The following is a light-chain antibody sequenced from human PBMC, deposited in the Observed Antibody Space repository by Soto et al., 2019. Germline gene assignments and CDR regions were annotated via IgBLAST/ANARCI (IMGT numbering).Light chain of an antibody. Sequence: DIPMTQSPSTLSASVGDRVTITCRASQSISSWLAWYQQKPGKAPKLLIYKASSLESGVPSRFSGSGSGTEFTVTISSLQPDDFATYYCQQYNTPVITCGPGTKVDIK. V-gene: IGKV1-5*03. J-gene: IGKJ3*01. CDR1: QSISSW. CDR3: QQYNTPVIT. CDR2: KAS.